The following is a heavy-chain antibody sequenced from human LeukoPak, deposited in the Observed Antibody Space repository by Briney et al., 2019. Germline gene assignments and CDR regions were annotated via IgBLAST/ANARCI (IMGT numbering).Heavy chain of an antibody. J-gene: IGHJ4*02. CDR2: IYYSGTT. CDR1: GGSIRSYY. CDR3: ARDRYGGNSGEFDY. V-gene: IGHV4-59*01. Sequence: SETLSLTXTVSGGSIRSYYWSWIRQPPGKGLEWIGYIYYSGTTNYNPSLKSRVTILVDTSKNQFSLKVSSVTAADMAVYYCARDRYGGNSGEFDYWGQGTLVTVSS. D-gene: IGHD4-23*01.